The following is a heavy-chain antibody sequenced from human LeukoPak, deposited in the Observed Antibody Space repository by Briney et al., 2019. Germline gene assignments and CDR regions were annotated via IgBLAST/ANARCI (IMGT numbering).Heavy chain of an antibody. J-gene: IGHJ4*02. V-gene: IGHV4-59*12. CDR3: ARARYGDYYFDY. CDR1: GGSISSYY. CDR2: IYYSGST. D-gene: IGHD4-17*01. Sequence: SETLSLTCTVSGGSISSYYWSWIRQPPGKGLEWIGYIYYSGSTNYNPSLKSRVTISVDTSKNQFSLELNSVTAADTAVYYCARARYGDYYFDYWGQGTLVTVSS.